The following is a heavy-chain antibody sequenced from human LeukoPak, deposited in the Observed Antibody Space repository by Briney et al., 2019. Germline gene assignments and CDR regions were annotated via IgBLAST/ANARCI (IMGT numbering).Heavy chain of an antibody. V-gene: IGHV4-39*01. CDR3: ASGKTILTTANY. CDR2: IYYSGST. Sequence: SETLSLTCTVSGGSISSSSYYWGWIRQPPGKGLEWIGSIYYSGSTYYNPSLKSRVTISVDTSKNQFSLKLSSVTAADTAVYYCASGKTILTTANYWGQGTLVTVSS. D-gene: IGHD4-11*01. CDR1: GGSISSSSYY. J-gene: IGHJ4*02.